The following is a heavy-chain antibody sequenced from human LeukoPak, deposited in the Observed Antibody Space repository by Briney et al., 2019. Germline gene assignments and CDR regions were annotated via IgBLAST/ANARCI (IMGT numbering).Heavy chain of an antibody. V-gene: IGHV1-46*01. CDR1: GYTFTSYY. D-gene: IGHD2-21*02. CDR3: AREGVVVTGATYYYYGMDV. CDR2: INPSGGST. J-gene: IGHJ6*02. Sequence: ASVKVSCKASGYTFTSYYMHWVRQAPGQGLEWMGIINPSGGSTSYAQKFQGRVTMTRDTSTGTVYMELSSLRSEDTAVYYCAREGVVVTGATYYYYGMDVWGQGTTVTVSS.